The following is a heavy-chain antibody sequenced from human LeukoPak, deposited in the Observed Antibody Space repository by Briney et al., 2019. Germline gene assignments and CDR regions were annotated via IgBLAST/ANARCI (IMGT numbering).Heavy chain of an antibody. CDR1: GFTFDKYW. J-gene: IGHJ4*02. CDR2: INQDGRVK. V-gene: IGHV3-7*01. D-gene: IGHD2-8*01. Sequence: GGSLRLSCAASGFTFDKYWMDWVRQAPGKGLEWVAQINQDGRVKHYVDSVKGRFTISRDNARNLVSLQMSSLRAEDTAVYYCARGSDYSNGNVYEDDFEYWGQGTLVTVSS. CDR3: ARGSDYSNGNVYEDDFEY.